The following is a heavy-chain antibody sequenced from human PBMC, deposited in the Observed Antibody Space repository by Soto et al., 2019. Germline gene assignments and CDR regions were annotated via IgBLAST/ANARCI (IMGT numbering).Heavy chain of an antibody. V-gene: IGHV4-4*07. CDR3: AIGSGWQDMDY. J-gene: IGHJ4*02. D-gene: IGHD6-19*01. CDR2: FYSSGSA. Sequence: SETLSLTCTVSGDSISRYYWTCIRQPAGKGLEWVGRFYSSGSADYNPSLKSRVTMSVDTSKNQFYLRLSSVTAADTAVYYCAIGSGWQDMDYWGQGTLVTVSS. CDR1: GDSISRYY.